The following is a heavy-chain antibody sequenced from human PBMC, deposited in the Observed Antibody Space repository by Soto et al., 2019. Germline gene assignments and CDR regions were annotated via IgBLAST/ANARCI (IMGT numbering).Heavy chain of an antibody. CDR2: IYYSGST. CDR3: ARSWQDYHDSSGYFHN. J-gene: IGHJ4*02. Sequence: SETMSLTCTVSGGSIGGSIGYWGWIRKPPGKGLEWIGSIYYSGSTYYNPSLTSRVTISVDTSKNQFSLKLNSVTAADTAVYFCARSWQDYHDSSGYFHNWGQGTLVTVSS. D-gene: IGHD3-22*01. CDR1: GGSIGGSIGY. V-gene: IGHV4-39*01.